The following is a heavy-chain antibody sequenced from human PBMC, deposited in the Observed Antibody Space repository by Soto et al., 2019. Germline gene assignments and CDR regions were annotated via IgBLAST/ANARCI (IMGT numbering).Heavy chain of an antibody. J-gene: IGHJ4*02. CDR3: ARTNYGDYLFDY. CDR2: ISGSGGST. CDR1: GFTFSSYA. Sequence: LRLSCAASGFTFSSYAMSWVRQAPGKGLEWVSAISGSGGSTYYADSVKGRFTISRDNSKNTLYPQMNSLRAEDTAVYYCARTNYGDYLFDYWGQGTLVTVSS. V-gene: IGHV3-23*01. D-gene: IGHD4-17*01.